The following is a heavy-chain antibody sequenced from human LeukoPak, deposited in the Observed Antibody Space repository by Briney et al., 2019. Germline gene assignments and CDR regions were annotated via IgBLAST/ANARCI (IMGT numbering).Heavy chain of an antibody. CDR1: GGSISSGSYY. V-gene: IGHV4-61*02. D-gene: IGHD6-19*01. Sequence: PSETLSLTCTVSGGSISSGSYYWSWIRQPAGKGLEWIGRIYTSGSTNYNPSLKSRVTISVDTSKNQFSLKLSSVTAADTAVYYCARDHSSGWFDYWGQGTLVTVSS. J-gene: IGHJ4*02. CDR3: ARDHSSGWFDY. CDR2: IYTSGST.